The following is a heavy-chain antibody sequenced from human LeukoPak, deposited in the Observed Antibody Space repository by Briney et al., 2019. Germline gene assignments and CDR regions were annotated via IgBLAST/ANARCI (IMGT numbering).Heavy chain of an antibody. CDR2: ISSSSSYI. J-gene: IGHJ4*02. CDR3: ARFIAAPYYFDY. D-gene: IGHD6-13*01. CDR1: GFTFSSYS. Sequence: PGGSLRLSCAASGFTFSSYSMNWVRQVPGKGLEWVSSISSSSSYIYYADSVKGRFTISRDNAKNSLYLQMNSLRAEDTAVYYCARFIAAPYYFDYWGRGTLVTVSS. V-gene: IGHV3-21*01.